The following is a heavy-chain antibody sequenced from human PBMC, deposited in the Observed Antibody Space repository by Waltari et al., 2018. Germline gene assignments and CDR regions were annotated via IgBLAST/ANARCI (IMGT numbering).Heavy chain of an antibody. Sequence: QVQLQESGPGLVKPSETLSLTCTVPGGSLRSHYWSWIRQPPGKGLEWIGYIYYSGSTNYNPSLKSRVTISVDTSKNQFSLKLSSVTAADTAVYYCAREPEVYYYGSGSYGRWFDPWGQGTLVTVSS. CDR3: AREPEVYYYGSGSYGRWFDP. CDR2: IYYSGST. J-gene: IGHJ5*02. CDR1: GGSLRSHY. V-gene: IGHV4-59*11. D-gene: IGHD3-10*01.